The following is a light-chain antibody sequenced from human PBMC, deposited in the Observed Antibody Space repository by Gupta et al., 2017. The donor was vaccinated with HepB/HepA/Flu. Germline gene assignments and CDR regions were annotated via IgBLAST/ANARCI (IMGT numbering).Light chain of an antibody. J-gene: IGLJ2*01. CDR3: QAWDSSTDV. CDR1: KLGDKY. Sequence: SYELTQPPSVSVSPGQTASITCSGVKLGDKYACWYQQTPGQSPVLVIYKDSNRPSAIPERFSASNSGTTATPTIRGTQAMVEDYYYSQAWDSSTDVFGGGTKLTVL. V-gene: IGLV3-1*01. CDR2: KDS.